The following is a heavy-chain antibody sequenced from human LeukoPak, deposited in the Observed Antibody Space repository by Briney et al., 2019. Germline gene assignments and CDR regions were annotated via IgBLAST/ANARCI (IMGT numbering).Heavy chain of an antibody. J-gene: IGHJ4*02. D-gene: IGHD2-8*01. CDR1: GFTFSNYW. V-gene: IGHV3-7*01. Sequence: PGGSLRLSCAASGFTFSNYWMTWVRQAPGKGLEWVADIKQDGSGTYYVDSMKGRFTISRDNAKNSLYLEMNNLRAEDTAVYYYARDVRAFDLWGQGTLVTVSS. CDR2: IKQDGSGT. CDR3: ARDVRAFDL.